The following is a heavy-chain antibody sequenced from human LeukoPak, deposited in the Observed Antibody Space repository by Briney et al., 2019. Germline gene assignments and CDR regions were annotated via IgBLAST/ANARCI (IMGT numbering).Heavy chain of an antibody. CDR1: GGSISSGDYY. Sequence: SETLSLTCAVSGGSISSGDYYWSWIRQPPGKGLEWIGYIYYSGSTYYNPSLKSRVTISVDTSKNQFSLKLSSVTAADTAVYYCAREGGYSGPALFDYWGQGTLVTVSS. CDR3: AREGGYSGPALFDY. CDR2: IYYSGST. D-gene: IGHD5-12*01. J-gene: IGHJ4*02. V-gene: IGHV4-30-4*08.